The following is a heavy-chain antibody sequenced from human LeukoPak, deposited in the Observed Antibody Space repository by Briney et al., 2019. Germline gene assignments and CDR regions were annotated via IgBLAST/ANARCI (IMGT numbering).Heavy chain of an antibody. Sequence: SETLSLTCAVSGGSISSSNWWSWVRQPPGKGLEWIGEINHSGSTNYNPSLKSRVTISVDTSKNQFSLKLSSVTAADTAVYYCARTGSRARITIFGVVSNWFDPWGQGTLVTVSS. V-gene: IGHV4-4*02. CDR2: INHSGST. J-gene: IGHJ5*02. CDR1: GGSISSSNW. D-gene: IGHD3-3*01. CDR3: ARTGSRARITIFGVVSNWFDP.